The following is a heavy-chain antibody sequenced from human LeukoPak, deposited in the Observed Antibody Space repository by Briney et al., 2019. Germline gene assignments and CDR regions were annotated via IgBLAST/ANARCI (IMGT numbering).Heavy chain of an antibody. D-gene: IGHD4-23*01. Sequence: GGSLRLSCAASGFTFSSYSMNWVRQAPGKGLEWVSSISSSSSYIYYAASVKGRFTISRDNAKNSLYLQMNSLRAEDTAVYYCASFDFYGGNPGSWGQGTLVTVSS. CDR1: GFTFSSYS. CDR3: ASFDFYGGNPGS. V-gene: IGHV3-21*01. J-gene: IGHJ4*02. CDR2: ISSSSSYI.